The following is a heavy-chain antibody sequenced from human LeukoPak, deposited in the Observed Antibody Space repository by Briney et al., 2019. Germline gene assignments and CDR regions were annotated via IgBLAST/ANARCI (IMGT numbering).Heavy chain of an antibody. V-gene: IGHV3-23*01. Sequence: GGSLRLSCAASGFTFSSYAMSWVRQAPGKGLEWISAISGSGGSTYYADSVKGRFTISRDNSKNTLYLQMNSLRAEDTAVYYCAKDQGYCSGGSCYPGWSDPWGQGTLVTVSS. J-gene: IGHJ5*02. CDR2: ISGSGGST. CDR3: AKDQGYCSGGSCYPGWSDP. D-gene: IGHD2-15*01. CDR1: GFTFSSYA.